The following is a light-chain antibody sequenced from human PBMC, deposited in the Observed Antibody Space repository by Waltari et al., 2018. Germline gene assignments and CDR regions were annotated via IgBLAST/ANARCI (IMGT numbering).Light chain of an antibody. CDR1: KLGDTY. V-gene: IGLV3-1*01. CDR3: QAWDSSTEV. J-gene: IGLJ1*01. CDR2: QDS. Sequence: SYELTQPPSVSVSPGQTASITCPGDKLGDTYACWYQQKPGQSPVLVIYQDSKRPSGIPERFSGSNSGNTATLTISGTQAMDEADYYCQAWDSSTEVFGTGTKVTVL.